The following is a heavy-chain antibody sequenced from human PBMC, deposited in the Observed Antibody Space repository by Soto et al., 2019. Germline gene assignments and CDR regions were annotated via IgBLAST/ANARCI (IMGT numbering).Heavy chain of an antibody. J-gene: IGHJ4*02. CDR1: GGYITSHYSC. CDR3: ARGPFGEKVHY. Sequence: SETLSHTCTVSGGYITSHYSCWSWIRQPPGEGLEWIGHIFDSGTTYTNPSLRSQVAIAPDTSKNHFSLTLSSVTAADTAVYYCARGPFGEKVHYWGQGALVTVSS. V-gene: IGHV4-30-4*02. CDR2: IFDSGTT. D-gene: IGHD3-16*01.